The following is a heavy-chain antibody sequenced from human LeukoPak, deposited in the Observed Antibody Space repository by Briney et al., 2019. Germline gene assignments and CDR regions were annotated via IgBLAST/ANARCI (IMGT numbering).Heavy chain of an antibody. CDR2: ISYDGSNK. D-gene: IGHD4-17*01. J-gene: IGHJ4*02. V-gene: IGHV3-30*18. Sequence: GGSLRLSCAASGFTFSSYGMHWVRQAPGKGLEWVAVISYDGSNKYYADSVKGRFTISRDNSKNTLYLQMNSLRAEDTAVYYCAKDSTSYGDHLDYWGQGTLVTVSS. CDR3: AKDSTSYGDHLDY. CDR1: GFTFSSYG.